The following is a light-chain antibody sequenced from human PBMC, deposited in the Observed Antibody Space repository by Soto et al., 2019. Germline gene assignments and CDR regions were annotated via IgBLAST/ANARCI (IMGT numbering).Light chain of an antibody. J-gene: IGKJ4*01. CDR2: DPS. CDR1: HSVSGS. CDR3: QQRTNWPSVT. Sequence: EFVLTQSPGTLSLSLGDIATLSCRASHSVSGSLAWYRHHPGQAPRLLIYDPSKRATGIPARFSGSGSERHFTLTITSLAPEDFGVYSCQQRTNWPSVTFGGGTKVEIK. V-gene: IGKV3-11*02.